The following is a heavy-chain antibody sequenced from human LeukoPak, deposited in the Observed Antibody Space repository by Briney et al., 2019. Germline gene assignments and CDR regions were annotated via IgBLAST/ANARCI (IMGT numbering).Heavy chain of an antibody. D-gene: IGHD1-26*01. CDR2: ISYDGSDK. CDR3: ARDTRGSYNYYYYMDV. J-gene: IGHJ6*03. Sequence: GGSLRLSCAASGFIFSSYAMHWVRQAPGKGLEWVAVISYDGSDKYCAESVKGRITFSRDNSNNTLYLQMNSLRAEDTAVYYCARDTRGSYNYYYYMDVWGKGTTVTVSS. CDR1: GFIFSSYA. V-gene: IGHV3-30*04.